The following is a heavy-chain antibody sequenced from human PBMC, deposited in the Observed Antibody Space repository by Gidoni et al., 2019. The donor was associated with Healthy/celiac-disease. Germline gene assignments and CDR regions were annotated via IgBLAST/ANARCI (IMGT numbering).Heavy chain of an antibody. Sequence: QVQLVQSGAEVKKPGASVKVSCKASGYTFTGYYMHWVRQAPGQGLEWMGWINPNSGGTNYAQKFQGWVTMTRDTSISTAYMELSRLRSDDTAVYYCAKAAGEMATIQGYFDYWGQGTLVTVSS. CDR1: GYTFTGYY. CDR2: INPNSGGT. CDR3: AKAAGEMATIQGYFDY. V-gene: IGHV1-2*04. D-gene: IGHD5-12*01. J-gene: IGHJ4*02.